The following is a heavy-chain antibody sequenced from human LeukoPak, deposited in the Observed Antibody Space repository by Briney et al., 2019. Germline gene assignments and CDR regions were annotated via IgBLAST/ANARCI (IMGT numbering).Heavy chain of an antibody. CDR3: ARGRQWPVRGYFDY. D-gene: IGHD6-19*01. V-gene: IGHV4-34*01. CDR2: INHSGST. Sequence: SETLSLTCAVYGGPFSGYYWSWIRQPPGKGLEWIGEINHSGSTNYNPSLKSRVTISVDTSKNQFSLKLSSVTAADTAVYYCARGRQWPVRGYFDYWGQGTLVTVSS. CDR1: GGPFSGYY. J-gene: IGHJ4*02.